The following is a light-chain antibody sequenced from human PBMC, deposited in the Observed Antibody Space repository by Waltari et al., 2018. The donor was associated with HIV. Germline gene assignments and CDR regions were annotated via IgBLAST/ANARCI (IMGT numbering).Light chain of an antibody. CDR2: WAS. Sequence: DIVMTQSPDSLAVSLGERANINCKSSKSVLYSSNNKNYLAWYQQKPGQPPKLLIYWASTRESGVPDRFSGSGSGTDFTLTISSLQAEDVAVYYCQQYYSTPLTFGGGTKVEIK. CDR3: QQYYSTPLT. V-gene: IGKV4-1*01. CDR1: KSVLYSSNNKNY. J-gene: IGKJ4*01.